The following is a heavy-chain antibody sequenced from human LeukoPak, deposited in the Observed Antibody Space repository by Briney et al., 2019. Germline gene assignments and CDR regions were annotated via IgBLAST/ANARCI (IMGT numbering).Heavy chain of an antibody. CDR3: ARTLGYCSSTSCYTAWDYYYYMDV. CDR1: GGSISSNYYY. D-gene: IGHD2-2*02. Sequence: SETLSLTCTVSGGSISSNYYYWGWIRQPPGKGLEWIGSIYYSGTTYYNPSLKSRVTISADTSKNQFSLQLSSVTAADTAIYYCARTLGYCSSTSCYTAWDYYYYMDVWGKGTTVTVSS. J-gene: IGHJ6*03. CDR2: IYYSGTT. V-gene: IGHV4-39*01.